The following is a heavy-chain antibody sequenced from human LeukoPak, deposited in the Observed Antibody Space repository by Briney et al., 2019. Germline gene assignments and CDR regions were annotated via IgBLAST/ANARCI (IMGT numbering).Heavy chain of an antibody. V-gene: IGHV3-13*01. CDR3: ARARKSGSGYSYYYYGMDV. D-gene: IGHD3-22*01. CDR2: IETAGDT. Sequence: GGSLRLSCAASGFTFSTYDMHWVRQATGKGLEWVSAIETAGDTYYSGSVKGRFTISSEDAKNSLYLQMNSLRAGDTAVYYCARARKSGSGYSYYYYGMDVWGQGTTVTVSS. J-gene: IGHJ6*02. CDR1: GFTFSTYD.